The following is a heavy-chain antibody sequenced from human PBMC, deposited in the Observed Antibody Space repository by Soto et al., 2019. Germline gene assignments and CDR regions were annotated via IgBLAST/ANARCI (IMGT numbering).Heavy chain of an antibody. CDR2: IRSKTDGGTT. V-gene: IGHV3-15*01. Sequence: GGSLRLSCAVSGFTLHNAWMSWVRQAPGKGLEWVGRIRSKTDGGTTDYAAPVKGRFTISRDDSKNTLYLQMNSLKTEDTAVYFCTTLRKYLAGFDPWGQGTLVTDSS. CDR1: GFTLHNAW. CDR3: TTLRKYLAGFDP. D-gene: IGHD2-2*01. J-gene: IGHJ5*02.